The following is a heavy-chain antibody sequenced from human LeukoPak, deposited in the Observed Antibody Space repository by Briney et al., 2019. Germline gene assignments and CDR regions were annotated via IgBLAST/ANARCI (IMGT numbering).Heavy chain of an antibody. V-gene: IGHV4-4*07. CDR3: ARLSLGYCSSTSCSQPLYYYYMDV. CDR2: IYTSGST. CDR1: GGSISSYY. D-gene: IGHD2-2*01. J-gene: IGHJ6*03. Sequence: SETLSLTCTVSGGSISSYYWSWIRQPAGKGLEWIGRIYTSGSTNYNPSLKSRVTMSVDTSKNQFSLKLSSVTAADTAVYYCARLSLGYCSSTSCSQPLYYYYMDVWGKGTTVTVSS.